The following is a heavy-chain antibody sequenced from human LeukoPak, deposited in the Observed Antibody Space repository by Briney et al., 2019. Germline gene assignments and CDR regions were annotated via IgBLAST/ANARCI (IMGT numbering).Heavy chain of an antibody. D-gene: IGHD5-12*01. Sequence: GESLKISCAASGFTFSDLGMHWDRQAPGKGLEWVAFIRYDGSTRSYADSVKGRFTISRDNSKNTLYLQMSGLRVDDTALYYCAAVDNPFGFDCWGQGTLVTVSS. J-gene: IGHJ4*02. CDR3: AAVDNPFGFDC. V-gene: IGHV3-30*02. CDR2: IRYDGSTR. CDR1: GFTFSDLG.